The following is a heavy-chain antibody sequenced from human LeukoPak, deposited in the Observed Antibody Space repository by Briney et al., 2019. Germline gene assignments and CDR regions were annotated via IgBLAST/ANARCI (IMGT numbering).Heavy chain of an antibody. J-gene: IGHJ5*02. Sequence: GGSLRLSCAASGFTFSSYGMHWVRQAPGKGLEWVAVISYDGSNKYYADSVKGRFTISRDNSKNTLYLQMSSLRAEDTAVYYCAKDAKYYDFWSGYYNLWGQGTLVTVSS. CDR1: GFTFSSYG. CDR2: ISYDGSNK. CDR3: AKDAKYYDFWSGYYNL. V-gene: IGHV3-30*18. D-gene: IGHD3-3*01.